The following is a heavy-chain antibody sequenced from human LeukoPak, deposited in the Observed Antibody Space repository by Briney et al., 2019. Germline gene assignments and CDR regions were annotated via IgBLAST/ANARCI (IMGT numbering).Heavy chain of an antibody. CDR2: ISAYNGNT. Sequence: GASVKVSCKASGYTFTSYGISWVRQAPGQGLEWMGWISAYNGNTNYAQKLHGRVTMTTDTSTSTAYMELRSLRSDDTAVYYCARDEAVLWFGELLNYWGQGTLVTVSS. D-gene: IGHD3-10*01. J-gene: IGHJ4*02. V-gene: IGHV1-18*01. CDR3: ARDEAVLWFGELLNY. CDR1: GYTFTSYG.